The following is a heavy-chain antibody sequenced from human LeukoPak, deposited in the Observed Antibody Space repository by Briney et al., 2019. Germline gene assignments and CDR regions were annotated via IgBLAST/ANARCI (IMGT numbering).Heavy chain of an antibody. CDR1: GFTFSNYW. CDR3: ARQLSGWYDADPY. V-gene: IGHV3-7*05. J-gene: IGHJ4*02. CDR2: IKEDGSRN. Sequence: PGGSLRLSCAASGFTFSNYWMSWVRQAPGKGLEWLANIKEDGSRNHYVDSVKGRFTISRDNAKGSLYLQMNSLRAEDTAVYYCARQLSGWYDADPYWGQGTLVTVSS. D-gene: IGHD6-19*01.